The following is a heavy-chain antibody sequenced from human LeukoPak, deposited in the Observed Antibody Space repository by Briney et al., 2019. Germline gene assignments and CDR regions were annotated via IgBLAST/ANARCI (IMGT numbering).Heavy chain of an antibody. V-gene: IGHV3-23*01. CDR3: AKDVRGVVDPLMDV. CDR2: ISGSGGST. J-gene: IGHJ6*03. CDR1: GFTFSSYA. Sequence: GGSLRLSCAASGFTFSSYAMSWVRQAPGKGLEWVSAISGSGGSTYYADSVKGRFTICRDNSKNTLYLQMNSLRAEDTAVYYCAKDVRGVVDPLMDVWGKGTTVTVSS. D-gene: IGHD2-2*01.